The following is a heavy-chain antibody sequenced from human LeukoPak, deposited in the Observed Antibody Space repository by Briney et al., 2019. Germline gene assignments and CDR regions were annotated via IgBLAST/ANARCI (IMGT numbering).Heavy chain of an antibody. D-gene: IGHD3-10*01. V-gene: IGHV1-8*01. Sequence: ASVKVSCKASGYTFTSYDINWARQATGQGLEWMGWMNPNSGNTGDSQKLQGRIIMNRNSSISTAYMELSSLRSEDTAVYYCARKFLGSRGYYFDYWGQGTLVTVSS. CDR1: GYTFTSYD. J-gene: IGHJ4*02. CDR2: MNPNSGNT. CDR3: ARKFLGSRGYYFDY.